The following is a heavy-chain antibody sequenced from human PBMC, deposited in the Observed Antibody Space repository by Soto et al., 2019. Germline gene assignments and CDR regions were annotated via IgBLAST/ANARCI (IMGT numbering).Heavy chain of an antibody. D-gene: IGHD6-6*01. J-gene: IGHJ6*02. CDR1: GGSISSGCYY. CDR2: IYYSGST. Sequence: PSETLSLTCPVSGGSISSGCYYWSWIRQHPGKGLEWIGYIYYSGSTYYNPSLKSRVTISVDTSKNQFSLKLSSVTAADTAVYYCARGVLEYSSSYYYYYYYGMDVWGQGTTVTVSS. CDR3: ARGVLEYSSSYYYYYYYGMDV. V-gene: IGHV4-31*03.